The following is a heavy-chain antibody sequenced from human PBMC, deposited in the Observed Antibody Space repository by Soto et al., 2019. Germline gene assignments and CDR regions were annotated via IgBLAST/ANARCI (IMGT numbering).Heavy chain of an antibody. D-gene: IGHD6-6*01. CDR2: FSGSGGST. CDR3: AALWQLVLFSHAFDI. Sequence: GGSLRLSCAASGFTFSSYAMSWVRQAPGKGLEWVSAFSGSGGSTYYADSVKGRFTISRENSKNTLYLQMTSLRAEDTAVYYCAALWQLVLFSHAFDIWGQGTMVTVSS. V-gene: IGHV3-23*01. CDR1: GFTFSSYA. J-gene: IGHJ3*02.